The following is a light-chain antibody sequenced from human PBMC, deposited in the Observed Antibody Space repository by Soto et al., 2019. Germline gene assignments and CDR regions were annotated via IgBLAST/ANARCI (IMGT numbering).Light chain of an antibody. CDR3: QQYDNWPWT. J-gene: IGKJ1*01. CDR2: GAS. V-gene: IGKV3-15*01. Sequence: EIVVTQSPAALSMSPGERATLSCRASQSLNGNLAWYQQEPGQAPRLLIYGASTRATGIPARFSGRGSGTEFTLTISSLQSEDFAIYYCQQYDNWPWTFGQGTKVDIK. CDR1: QSLNGN.